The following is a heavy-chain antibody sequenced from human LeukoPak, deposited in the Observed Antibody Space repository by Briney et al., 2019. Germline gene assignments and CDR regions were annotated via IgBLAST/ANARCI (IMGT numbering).Heavy chain of an antibody. CDR1: GYTLTELS. J-gene: IGHJ4*02. CDR3: ARASYYYDSSGYIY. V-gene: IGHV1-24*01. Sequence: ASVKVSCKVSGYTLTELSMHWVRQAPGKGLEWMGGFDPEDGETIYAQKFQGRVTMTEDTSTDTAYMELSSLRSEDTAVYYCARASYYYDSSGYIYWGQGTLVTVSS. CDR2: FDPEDGET. D-gene: IGHD3-22*01.